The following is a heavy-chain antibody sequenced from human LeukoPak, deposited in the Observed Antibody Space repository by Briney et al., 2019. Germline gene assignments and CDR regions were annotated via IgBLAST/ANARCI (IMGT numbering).Heavy chain of an antibody. CDR1: GGSISSGSYY. D-gene: IGHD3-10*01. Sequence: SETLSLTCTVSGGSISSGSYYWSWIRQPAGKGLEWIGRIYTSGSTNYNPSLKSRVTISVDTSKNQFSLKLSSVTAADTAVYYCARVGGAYYYGSGSSYFDYWGQGTLVTVSS. V-gene: IGHV4-61*02. J-gene: IGHJ4*02. CDR3: ARVGGAYYYGSGSSYFDY. CDR2: IYTSGST.